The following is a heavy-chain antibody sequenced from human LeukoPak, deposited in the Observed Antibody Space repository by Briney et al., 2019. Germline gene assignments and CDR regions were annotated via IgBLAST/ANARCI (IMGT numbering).Heavy chain of an antibody. D-gene: IGHD5-12*01. Sequence: SVKVSCKASGGSFSDYSISWVRQAPGQGLEWMGRIIAILDTAHYAQKFQGRFTITADKSTTTVYMELSSLRSDDTAVYYCVRSGYDYDWFDPWGQGTLDTVSS. CDR1: GGSFSDYS. J-gene: IGHJ5*02. CDR2: IIAILDTA. V-gene: IGHV1-69*08. CDR3: VRSGYDYDWFDP.